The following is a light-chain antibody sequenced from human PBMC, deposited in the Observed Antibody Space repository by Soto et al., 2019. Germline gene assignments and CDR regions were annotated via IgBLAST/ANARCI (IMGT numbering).Light chain of an antibody. J-gene: IGLJ7*01. CDR2: DVT. CDR3: CSYEGSSSLF. CDR1: SSDVGHYDY. Sequence: QSALTQPASVSGSPGQSITISCTGSSSDVGHYDYVSWFQQHPGKAPTLLIYDVTYRPSGVSNRFSGAKSGNTASLTISGLQTEDEANYYCCSYEGSSSLFFGGGTQLTVL. V-gene: IGLV2-14*03.